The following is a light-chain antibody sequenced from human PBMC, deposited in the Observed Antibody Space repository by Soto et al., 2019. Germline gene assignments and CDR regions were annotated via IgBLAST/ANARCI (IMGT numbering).Light chain of an antibody. CDR1: QTISMY. CDR2: EAS. CDR3: QQSHSTPHT. J-gene: IGKJ1*01. Sequence: DIQMTQSPSSLSASVGDRVTITCRASQTISMYLSWYQQKPGKAPKLLVYEASNLQSGVTSRFSGSGSVTDFKLTISSVQPEDFAHYWCQQSHSTPHTFGQRTKVEFK. V-gene: IGKV1-39*01.